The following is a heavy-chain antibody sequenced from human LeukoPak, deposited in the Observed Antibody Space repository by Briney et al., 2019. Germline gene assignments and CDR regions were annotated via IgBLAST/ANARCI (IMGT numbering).Heavy chain of an antibody. V-gene: IGHV1-69*13. CDR3: ARGSAMVEGYNWFDP. J-gene: IGHJ5*02. D-gene: IGHD4/OR15-4a*01. CDR2: IIPIFGTA. CDR1: RGTFSSYA. Sequence: GASVKVSCKASRGTFSSYAISWVRQAPGQGLEWMGGIIPIFGTANYAQKFQGRVTITADESTSTAYMELSSLRSEDTAVYYCARGSAMVEGYNWFDPWGQGTLVTVSS.